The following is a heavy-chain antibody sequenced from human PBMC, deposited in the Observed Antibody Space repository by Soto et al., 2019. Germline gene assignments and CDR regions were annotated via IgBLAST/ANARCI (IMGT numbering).Heavy chain of an antibody. CDR2: ISYDGSNK. CDR3: AKGHYTSYYYYGMDV. V-gene: IGHV3-30*18. D-gene: IGHD4-4*01. CDR1: GFTFSSYG. Sequence: PGGSLRLSXAASGFTFSSYGMHWVRQAPGKGLEWVAVISYDGSNKYYADSVKGRFTISRDNSKNTLYLQMNSLRAEDTAVYYCAKGHYTSYYYYGMDVWGQGTTVTVSS. J-gene: IGHJ6*02.